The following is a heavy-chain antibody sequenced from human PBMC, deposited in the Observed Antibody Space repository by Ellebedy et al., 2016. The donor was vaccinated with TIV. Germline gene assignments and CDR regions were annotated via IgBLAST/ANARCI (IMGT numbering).Heavy chain of an antibody. CDR3: ARGALYESSGADY. J-gene: IGHJ4*02. Sequence: GESLKISCAASGFTFSSYWMSWVRQAPGKGLEWVAKIKPDGSDKWYVDSVKGRFTISRDNAKNTLYLEMNSLRAEDTALYFCARGALYESSGADYWGQGTLVTVSS. CDR2: IKPDGSDK. CDR1: GFTFSSYW. V-gene: IGHV3-7*01. D-gene: IGHD3-22*01.